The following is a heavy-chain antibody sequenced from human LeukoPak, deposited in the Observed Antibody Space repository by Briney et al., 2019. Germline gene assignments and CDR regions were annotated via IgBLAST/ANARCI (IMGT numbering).Heavy chain of an antibody. Sequence: EGSLRLSSAASGFTVSDNYMIWVRQTPGKGLEWVSIIYGVGSIYYADSVTGRFTISRDTSKNTLYLQMNSLRAKDTAVYYCAASYYYDSSGSYYMFPFHFWGQGTLVAVSS. CDR3: AASYYYDSSGSYYMFPFHF. CDR1: GFTVSDNY. V-gene: IGHV3-66*01. D-gene: IGHD3-22*01. CDR2: IYGVGSI. J-gene: IGHJ1*01.